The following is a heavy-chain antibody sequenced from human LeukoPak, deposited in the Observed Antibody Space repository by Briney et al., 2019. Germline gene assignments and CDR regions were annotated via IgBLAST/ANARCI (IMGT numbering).Heavy chain of an antibody. Sequence: SVKVSCKASGYTFTSYGISWVRQAPGQGLEWMGWISAYNGNTNYAQKLQGRVTMTTDTSTSTAYMELRSLRSDDTAVYYCARDACSSTSCYAARVDGYWGQGTLVTVSS. D-gene: IGHD2-2*01. V-gene: IGHV1-18*01. J-gene: IGHJ4*02. CDR1: GYTFTSYG. CDR3: ARDACSSTSCYAARVDGY. CDR2: ISAYNGNT.